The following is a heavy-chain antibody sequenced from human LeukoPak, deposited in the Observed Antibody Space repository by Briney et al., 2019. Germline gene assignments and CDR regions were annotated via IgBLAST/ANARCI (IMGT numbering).Heavy chain of an antibody. J-gene: IGHJ4*02. CDR3: ARAMGLAAAGHRAFDF. CDR2: TCYRSKLYN. Sequence: SQTLSLTCAISGDSVSSNSAAWNWIRQSPSRGLEWLGRTCYRSKLYNDYAVSVRSRITIDPDTSKNQFSLQLNSVTPEDTAVYYCARAMGLAAAGHRAFDFWGQGTLVTVSS. CDR1: GDSVSSNSAA. V-gene: IGHV6-1*01. D-gene: IGHD6-13*01.